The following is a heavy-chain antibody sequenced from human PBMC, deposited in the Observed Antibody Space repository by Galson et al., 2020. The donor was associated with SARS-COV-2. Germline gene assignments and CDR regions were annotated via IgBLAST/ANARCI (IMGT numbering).Heavy chain of an antibody. CDR1: GGSFSAYY. J-gene: IGHJ4*02. CDR3: ASGLLPQYYCDN. V-gene: IGHV4-34*01. Sequence: ETSETLSLTCAVYGGSFSAYYWTWIRQSPGKGLEWIGENNHRGSANYNPSLKSRVTISVDTAERRFSLKLTSMTAADTAIYYCASGLLPQYYCDNWGQGTLVTVSS. CDR2: NNHRGSA. D-gene: IGHD2-15*01.